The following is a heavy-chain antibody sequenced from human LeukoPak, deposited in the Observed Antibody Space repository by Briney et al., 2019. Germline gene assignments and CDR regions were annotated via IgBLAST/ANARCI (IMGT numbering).Heavy chain of an antibody. CDR3: ARGKWELAPIYYYYMDV. CDR1: GYTFTSYG. J-gene: IGHJ6*03. D-gene: IGHD1-26*01. CDR2: ISAYNGNT. Sequence: GASVKVSCKASGYTFTSYGISWVRQAPGQGLEGMGWISAYNGNTNYAQKLQGRVTMTTDTSTSTAYMELRSLRSDDTAVYYCARGKWELAPIYYYYMDVWGKGTTVTVSS. V-gene: IGHV1-18*01.